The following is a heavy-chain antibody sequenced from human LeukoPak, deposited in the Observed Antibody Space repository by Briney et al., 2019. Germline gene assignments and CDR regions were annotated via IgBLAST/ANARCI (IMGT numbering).Heavy chain of an antibody. V-gene: IGHV3-7*01. CDR1: GFTLSSYS. D-gene: IGHD6-13*01. CDR3: ARDSSWYGKFDYYYYYMDV. Sequence: PGGSLRLSCAASGFTLSSYSMNWVRQAPGKGLEWVANIKQDGSEKYYVDSVKGRFTISRDNAKNSLYLQMNSLRAEDTAVYYCARDSSWYGKFDYYYYYMDVWGKGTTVTVSS. J-gene: IGHJ6*03. CDR2: IKQDGSEK.